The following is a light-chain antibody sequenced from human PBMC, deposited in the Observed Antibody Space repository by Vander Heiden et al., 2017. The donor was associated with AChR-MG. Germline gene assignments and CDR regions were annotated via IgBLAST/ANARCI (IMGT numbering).Light chain of an antibody. V-gene: IGKV3-20*01. CDR1: QSVSSNY. J-gene: IGKJ2*01. CDR3: QQYGSSPRT. CDR2: GAS. Sequence: EIVLTQSPGTLSLSPGERATLSCRASQSVSSNYLAGYQQKPGQAPRRLIYGASSRATGIPDRFGGSGSGTDFTLTISRLEPEDFAVYYCQQYGSSPRTFGQGTKLEIK.